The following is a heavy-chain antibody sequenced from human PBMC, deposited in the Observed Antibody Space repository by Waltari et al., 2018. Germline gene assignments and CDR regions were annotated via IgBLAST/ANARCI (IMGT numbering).Heavy chain of an antibody. CDR3: AKDNGDTAQY. CDR2: IRYDGSNK. D-gene: IGHD5-18*01. CDR1: GFTFSSYG. V-gene: IGHV3-30*02. Sequence: QVQLVESGGGVVQPGGSLRLSCAASGFTFSSYGLHWVRQAPGKGLEWVAFIRYDGSNKYYADSVKGRFTISRDNSKNTLYLQMNSLRAEDTAVYYCAKDNGDTAQYWGQGTLVTVSS. J-gene: IGHJ4*02.